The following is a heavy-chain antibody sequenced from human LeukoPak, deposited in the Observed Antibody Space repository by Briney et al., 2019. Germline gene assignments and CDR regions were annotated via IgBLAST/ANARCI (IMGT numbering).Heavy chain of an antibody. CDR2: ISYDGSNK. Sequence: GGSLRLSCAASGFTFSGYGMHWVRQAPGKGLEWVAVISYDGSNKYYADSVKGRFTISRDNSKNTLYLQMNSLRAEDTAVYYCAKEGSSSWYWGQGTLVTVSS. CDR3: AKEGSSSWY. CDR1: GFTFSGYG. D-gene: IGHD6-13*01. J-gene: IGHJ4*02. V-gene: IGHV3-30*18.